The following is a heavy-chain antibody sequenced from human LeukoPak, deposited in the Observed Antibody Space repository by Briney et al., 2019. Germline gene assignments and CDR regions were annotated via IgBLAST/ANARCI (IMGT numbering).Heavy chain of an antibody. CDR1: GFTFHNYP. CDR3: ARDYYENSIYYSYFFDY. D-gene: IGHD3-22*01. J-gene: IGHJ4*02. CDR2: IAFDGGNI. V-gene: IGHV3-30*04. Sequence: GGSLRLSCAASGFTFHNYPMHWVRQAPGKGLEWVAVIAFDGGNIYYADSVKGRFTISRDNSKNTPYLQSHSLRAEDTAVYYCARDYYENSIYYSYFFDYWGQGTLVTVSS.